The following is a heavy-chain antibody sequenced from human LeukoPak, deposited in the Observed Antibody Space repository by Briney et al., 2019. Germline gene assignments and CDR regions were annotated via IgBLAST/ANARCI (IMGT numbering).Heavy chain of an antibody. CDR1: GGSISSHY. V-gene: IGHV4-4*07. D-gene: IGHD6-13*01. CDR2: MYISGSI. CDR3: ARQSEQQLVSDWFDP. Sequence: SETLSLTCTVSGGSISSHYWSWIRQPAGKGLEWIGRMYISGSINYNPSLKSRVTISVDTSKNQFSLKLSSVTAADTAVYYCARQSEQQLVSDWFDPWGQGTLVTVSS. J-gene: IGHJ5*02.